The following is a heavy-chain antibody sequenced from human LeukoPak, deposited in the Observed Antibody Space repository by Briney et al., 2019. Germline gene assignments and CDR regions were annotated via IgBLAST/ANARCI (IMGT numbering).Heavy chain of an antibody. CDR3: ATSAMVTYNWFDP. CDR2: FDPEDGET. CDR1: GYTLTELS. Sequence: ASVKVSCKVSGYTLTELSMHWVRQAPGEGLEWMGGFDPEDGETIYAQKFQGRVTMTEDTSTDTAYMELSSLRSEDTAVYYCATSAMVTYNWFDPWGQGTLVTVSS. V-gene: IGHV1-24*01. D-gene: IGHD5-18*01. J-gene: IGHJ5*02.